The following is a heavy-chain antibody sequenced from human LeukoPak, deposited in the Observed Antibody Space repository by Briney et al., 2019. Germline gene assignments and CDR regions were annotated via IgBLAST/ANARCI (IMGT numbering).Heavy chain of an antibody. CDR2: MNPNSGNT. Sequence: ASVKVSCKASGYTFTTYDINWVRQASGQGLEWMGWMNPNSGNTGYAQKFQGRVTMTRNTSTTTAYMELNSLRSEDTAVYYCASEQWLKREGVYYYYGVAVWGQGTTVTGSS. J-gene: IGHJ6*02. D-gene: IGHD6-19*01. CDR3: ASEQWLKREGVYYYYGVAV. CDR1: GYTFTTYD. V-gene: IGHV1-8*01.